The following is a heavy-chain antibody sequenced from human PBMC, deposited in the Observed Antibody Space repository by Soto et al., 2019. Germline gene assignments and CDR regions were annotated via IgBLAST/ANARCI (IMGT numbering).Heavy chain of an antibody. CDR2: IYWDDDK. CDR3: AYLPCSGGRSYCFSFSGMDV. Sequence: QIILKESGPTLVKPTQTLTLTCTFSGFSLSTSGVGGAWIRQPPGKALELLALIYWDDDKRYRPSLESRLTITKDTSKTQVVLTTTNMASVDTATYYCAYLPCSGGRSYCFSFSGMDVWGQGTTVTVPS. D-gene: IGHD2-15*01. V-gene: IGHV2-5*02. CDR1: GFSLSTSGVG. J-gene: IGHJ6*02.